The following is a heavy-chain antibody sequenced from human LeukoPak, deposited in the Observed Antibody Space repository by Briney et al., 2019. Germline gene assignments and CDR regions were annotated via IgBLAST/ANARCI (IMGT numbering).Heavy chain of an antibody. CDR2: IYTSGST. V-gene: IGHV4-4*09. CDR1: GGSISSYY. J-gene: IGHJ5*02. CDR3: ASLNDYGDVRWFDP. Sequence: SETLSLTCTVSGGSISSYYWSWIRQPPGKGLEWIGYIYTSGSTNYNPSLKSRVTISVDTSKNQFSLKLSSVTAADTAVYYCASLNDYGDVRWFDPWGQGTLVTVSS. D-gene: IGHD4-17*01.